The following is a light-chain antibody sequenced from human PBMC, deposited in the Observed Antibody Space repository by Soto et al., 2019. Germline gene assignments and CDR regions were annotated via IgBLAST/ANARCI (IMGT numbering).Light chain of an antibody. CDR3: SSYTSGSTWV. CDR2: EVS. Sequence: SVLTQPASVSGSPGQSITISCTGTSSDVGGYNYVSWYQQHPGKAPKLMIYEVSNRPSGVSNRFSGSKSGNTASLTISGLQAEDEADYYCSSYTSGSTWVFGGGTQLTVL. J-gene: IGLJ3*02. CDR1: SSDVGGYNY. V-gene: IGLV2-14*01.